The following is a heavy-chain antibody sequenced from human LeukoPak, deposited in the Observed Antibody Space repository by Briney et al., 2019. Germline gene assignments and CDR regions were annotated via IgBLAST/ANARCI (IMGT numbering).Heavy chain of an antibody. CDR2: INSDGSST. Sequence: GGSLRLSCAASGFTFSSYWMHWVRQAPGKGLGWVSRINSDGSSTSYADSVKGRFTISRDNAKNTLYLQMNSLRAEDTAVYYCATDSSSWPYYYYYYMDVWGKGTTVTISS. CDR3: ATDSSSWPYYYYYYMDV. CDR1: GFTFSSYW. V-gene: IGHV3-74*01. J-gene: IGHJ6*03. D-gene: IGHD6-13*01.